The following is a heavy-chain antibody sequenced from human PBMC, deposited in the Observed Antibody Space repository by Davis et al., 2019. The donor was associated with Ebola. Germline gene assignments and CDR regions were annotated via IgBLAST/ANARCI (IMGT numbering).Heavy chain of an antibody. V-gene: IGHV3-23*01. Sequence: GESLKISCAASGFTFSTYAMSWVRQPPGKGLEWVSVISGSGGRTYYADSVKGRLTISRDDSKNTLYLQMDSLRAEDTAVFYCAEGGTNNFLGANWGQGTLVTVSS. D-gene: IGHD2-8*01. CDR1: GFTFSTYA. J-gene: IGHJ4*02. CDR3: AEGGTNNFLGAN. CDR2: ISGSGGRT.